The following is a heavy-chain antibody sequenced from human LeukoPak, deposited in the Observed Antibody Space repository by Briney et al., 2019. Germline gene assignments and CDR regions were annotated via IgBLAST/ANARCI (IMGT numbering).Heavy chain of an antibody. J-gene: IGHJ6*03. D-gene: IGHD3-3*01. Sequence: ASAKVSCKAAGYTFTGYYMHWVRQAPGQGLEWMGRINPNSGGTNYAQKFQVRVIMTRDTSISTAYMELSRLRSDDTAVYYCARALRFLEWWEDYYYMDVWGKGTTVTVS. V-gene: IGHV1-2*06. CDR1: GYTFTGYY. CDR2: INPNSGGT. CDR3: ARALRFLEWWEDYYYMDV.